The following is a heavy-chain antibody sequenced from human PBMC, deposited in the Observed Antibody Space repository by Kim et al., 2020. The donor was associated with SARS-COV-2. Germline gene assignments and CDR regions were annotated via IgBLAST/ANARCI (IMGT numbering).Heavy chain of an antibody. CDR1: GFTFSGSA. V-gene: IGHV3-73*01. Sequence: GGSLRLSCAASGFTFSGSAMHWVRQASGKGLEWVGRIRSKARNYATTYAASVRGRFIISRDDSKNTAYLQMDSLNTKDTAVYYCTRRPDGDSSSGMDVWGQGTTVTVSS. CDR2: IRSKARNYAT. CDR3: TRRPDGDSSSGMDV. D-gene: IGHD4-17*01. J-gene: IGHJ6*02.